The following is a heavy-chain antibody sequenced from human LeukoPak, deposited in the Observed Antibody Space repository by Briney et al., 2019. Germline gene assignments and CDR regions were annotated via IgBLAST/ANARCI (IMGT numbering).Heavy chain of an antibody. D-gene: IGHD3-16*01. Sequence: SETLSLTCDVAGGSISTGNYWWGWLRQPPGKGLEWIGIIFHTGKTHDNPSLKSRVSMSVDTSKNQFSLRLSAVTAADTAVYYCARQMGVGVWALDNWGQGALVTVSS. V-gene: IGHV4-39*01. CDR3: ARQMGVGVWALDN. CDR1: GGSISTGNYW. CDR2: IFHTGKT. J-gene: IGHJ4*02.